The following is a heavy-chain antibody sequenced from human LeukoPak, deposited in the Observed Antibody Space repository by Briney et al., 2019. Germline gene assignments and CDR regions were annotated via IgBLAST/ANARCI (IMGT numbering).Heavy chain of an antibody. D-gene: IGHD3-10*01. CDR3: ARHYRGSGYYYYYYMDV. V-gene: IGHV4-38-2*02. CDR1: GSSMSSDYY. CDR2: ISDSGSA. Sequence: SETLSLTCTVSGSSMSSDYYWGWIRQPPGKGLEWIGSISDSGSAYYNPSLKSRVVISVDPSKKQFSLKVTSVTAADTAVYYCARHYRGSGYYYYYYMDVWGKGTTVTISS. J-gene: IGHJ6*03.